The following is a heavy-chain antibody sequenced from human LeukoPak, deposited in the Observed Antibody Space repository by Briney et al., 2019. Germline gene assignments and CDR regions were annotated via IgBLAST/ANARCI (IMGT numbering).Heavy chain of an antibody. J-gene: IGHJ5*02. CDR2: VYHTGST. CDR1: GYFNSRLYY. Sequence: SETLTLTCDVSGYFNSRLYYWGWIRQSPGRGLEWIGSVYHTGSTDFNPSLKSRVTILMDTSKSQFFLKLTSVTAADTAMYYCARGGIRGGVDNWFDPWGQGTLVTVSS. V-gene: IGHV4-38-2*01. D-gene: IGHD3-10*01. CDR3: ARGGIRGGVDNWFDP.